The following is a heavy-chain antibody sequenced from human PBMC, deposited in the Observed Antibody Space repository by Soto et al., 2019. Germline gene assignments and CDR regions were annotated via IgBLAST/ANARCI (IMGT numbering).Heavy chain of an antibody. V-gene: IGHV4-38-2*01. CDR3: PRPPVPSSRSPPSLVP. J-gene: IGHJ4*01. CDR1: GYSISSGYY. D-gene: IGHD6-13*01. Sequence: SETLSLTCAVSGYSISSGYYWGWIRQPPGKGLEWIGSIYHSGSTYYNPSLKSRFTISVDTSKNQFSLKLRPVTAADTAVCFCPRPPVPSSRSPPSLVPGGQGTLVTVSS. CDR2: IYHSGST.